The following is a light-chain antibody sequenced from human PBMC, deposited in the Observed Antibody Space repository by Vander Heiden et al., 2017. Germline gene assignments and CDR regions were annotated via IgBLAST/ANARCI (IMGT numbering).Light chain of an antibody. V-gene: IGLV2-23*01. CDR3: CSYASSSTYV. Sequence: QSALTQPASVSGSPGQSITISCTGTSSDIGSYNLVSWYQQHPGKAPKLMIYEGSKRPSGVSNRFSGSKSVNTASLTISGLQAEDAADYYCCSYASSSTYVFGTGTEVTVL. CDR2: EGS. J-gene: IGLJ1*01. CDR1: SSDIGSYNL.